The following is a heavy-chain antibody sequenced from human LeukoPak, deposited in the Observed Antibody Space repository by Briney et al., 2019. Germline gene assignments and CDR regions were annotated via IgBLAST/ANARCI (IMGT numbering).Heavy chain of an antibody. V-gene: IGHV4-4*07. CDR3: ARDLEFYYYYGMDV. CDR2: IYTSGST. J-gene: IGHJ6*02. Sequence: PSETLSLTCTVSGGSISSYYWSRIRQPAGRGLEWIGRIYTSGSTNYNPSLKSRVTMSVDTSKNQFSLKLSSVTAADTAVYYCARDLEFYYYYGMDVWGQGTTVTVSS. CDR1: GGSISSYY.